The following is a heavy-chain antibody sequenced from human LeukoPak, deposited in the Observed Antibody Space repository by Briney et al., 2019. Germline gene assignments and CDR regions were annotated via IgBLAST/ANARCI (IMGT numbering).Heavy chain of an antibody. CDR3: AKSPNGWYWGGVDY. CDR2: ISYDGSNK. CDR1: GFTFSSYG. Sequence: GRSLRLSCAASGFTFSSYGMHWVRQAPGKGLEWVAVISYDGSNKYYADSVKGRFTISRDNSKNTLYLQMNSLRAEDTAVYYCAKSPNGWYWGGVDYWGQGTLVTVSS. J-gene: IGHJ4*02. V-gene: IGHV3-30*18. D-gene: IGHD6-19*01.